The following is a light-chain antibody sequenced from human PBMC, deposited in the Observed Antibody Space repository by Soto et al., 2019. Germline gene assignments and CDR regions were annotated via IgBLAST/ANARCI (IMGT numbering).Light chain of an antibody. CDR1: SSDVGSYNH. Sequence: QSVRTQPASVSGSPGQSITISCTGTSSDVGSYNHVSWYQQHPGKAPKLMIYDVSKRPSGVSNRFSGSKSGNAASLTISGLQAEDEADYYCSSYTSTSTYVFGTGTKVTVL. CDR3: SSYTSTSTYV. J-gene: IGLJ1*01. V-gene: IGLV2-14*02. CDR2: DVS.